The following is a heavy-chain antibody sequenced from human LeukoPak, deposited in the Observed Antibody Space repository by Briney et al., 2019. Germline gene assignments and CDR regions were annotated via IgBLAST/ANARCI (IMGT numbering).Heavy chain of an antibody. CDR2: INHSGST. CDR3: ARSYTMVRGAAWFDP. D-gene: IGHD3-10*01. J-gene: IGHJ5*02. V-gene: IGHV4-34*01. CDR1: GFTFDDYG. Sequence: PGGSLRLSCAASGFTFDDYGMSWVRQAPGKGLEWIGEINHSGSTNYNPSLKSRVTISVDTSKNQFSLKLSSVTAADTAVYYCARSYTMVRGAAWFDPWGQGTLVTVSS.